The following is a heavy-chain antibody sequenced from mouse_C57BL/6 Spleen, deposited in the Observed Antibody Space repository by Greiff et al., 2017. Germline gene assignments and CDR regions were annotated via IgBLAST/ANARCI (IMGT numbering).Heavy chain of an antibody. CDR1: GYSITSGYY. J-gene: IGHJ2*01. D-gene: IGHD2-3*01. Sequence: EVQLQESGPGLVKPSQSLSLTCSVTGYSITSGYYWNWIRQFPGNKLEWMGYISYDGSNNYNPSLKNRISLTRDTSKNQFFLKLNSVTTEDTATYYCARVSYDGYHFDYWGQGTTLTVSS. V-gene: IGHV3-6*01. CDR3: ARVSYDGYHFDY. CDR2: ISYDGSN.